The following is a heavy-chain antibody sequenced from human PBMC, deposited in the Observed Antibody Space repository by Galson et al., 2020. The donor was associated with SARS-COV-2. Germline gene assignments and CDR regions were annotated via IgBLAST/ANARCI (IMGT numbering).Heavy chain of an antibody. CDR1: GGSFSGSY. Sequence: SETLSLTCAVYGGSFSGSYWSWIRQPPGKGLEWIGELNHSGSTNYNPSLKSRVTISVDTSKNQFSLKLSPVTAADTAVYYCAREAPNWFDPWGQGTLVTVSS. CDR3: AREAPNWFDP. J-gene: IGHJ5*02. V-gene: IGHV4-34*01. CDR2: LNHSGST.